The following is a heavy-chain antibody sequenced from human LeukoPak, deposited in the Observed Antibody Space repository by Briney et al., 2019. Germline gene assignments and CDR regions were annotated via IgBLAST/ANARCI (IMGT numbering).Heavy chain of an antibody. D-gene: IGHD2-15*01. J-gene: IGHJ4*02. Sequence: GESLKISFEGSGYRFTSSWIGWVRRMPGKGAGWMGIIYPGDSDIRYSPSFQGQVTISADKSITTAYLQWSSLKASDTAIYYCARGLYCSGGSCRFDYWGQGTLVTVSS. CDR2: IYPGDSDI. CDR1: GYRFTSSW. V-gene: IGHV5-51*01. CDR3: ARGLYCSGGSCRFDY.